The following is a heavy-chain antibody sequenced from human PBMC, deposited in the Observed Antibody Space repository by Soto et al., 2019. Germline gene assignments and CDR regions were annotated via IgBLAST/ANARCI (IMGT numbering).Heavy chain of an antibody. CDR1: GFTFSNYA. CDR3: ARDYGQGGYGMDV. V-gene: IGHV3-23*01. J-gene: IGHJ6*02. Sequence: GGSLRLSCAASGFTFSNYAMNWVRQAPGKGLEWVSGISGGSGDSTFYADSVKGRFTISRDNSKNTLYLQMNSLRAEDTAVYYCARDYGQGGYGMDVWGQGTTVTVSS. D-gene: IGHD4-17*01. CDR2: ISGGSGDST.